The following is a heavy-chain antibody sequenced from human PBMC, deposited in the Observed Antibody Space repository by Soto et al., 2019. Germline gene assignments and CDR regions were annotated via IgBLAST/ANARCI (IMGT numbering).Heavy chain of an antibody. J-gene: IGHJ5*02. CDR2: IYHSGST. V-gene: IGHV4-34*01. CDR1: GGSFSGYY. Sequence: SETLSLTCAVYGGSFSGYYWSWIRQPPGKGLEWIGEIYHSGSTNYNPSLKSRVTISVDKSKNQFSLKLSSVTAADTAVYYCARVGNWNYGWFDPWGQGTMVAVCS. D-gene: IGHD1-7*01. CDR3: ARVGNWNYGWFDP.